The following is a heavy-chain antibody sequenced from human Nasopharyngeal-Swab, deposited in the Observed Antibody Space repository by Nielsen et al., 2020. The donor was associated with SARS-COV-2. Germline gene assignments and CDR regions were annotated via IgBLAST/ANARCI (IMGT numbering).Heavy chain of an antibody. CDR3: ARDSSSWYPNAPFDY. J-gene: IGHJ4*02. Sequence: GSLRLSCTVSGGSISSYYWSWIRQPAGKGLEWIGRIYTSGSTNYNPSLKSRVTVSVDTSKNQFSLKLSSVTAADTAVYYCARDSSSWYPNAPFDYWGQGTLVTVSS. CDR1: GGSISSYY. V-gene: IGHV4-4*07. CDR2: IYTSGST. D-gene: IGHD6-13*01.